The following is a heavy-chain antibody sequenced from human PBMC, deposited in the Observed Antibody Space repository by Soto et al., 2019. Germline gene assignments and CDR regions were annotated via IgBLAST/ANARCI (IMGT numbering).Heavy chain of an antibody. J-gene: IGHJ4*02. Sequence: ASVKVSFKASGYTFTSYGISWVRQAPGQGLEWMGWISAYNGNTNYAQKLRGRVTMTTDTSTSTAYMELRSLRSDDTAVYYCARSRGIAAAGTEDYWGQGTPVTVSS. V-gene: IGHV1-18*01. CDR1: GYTFTSYG. CDR3: ARSRGIAAAGTEDY. D-gene: IGHD6-13*01. CDR2: ISAYNGNT.